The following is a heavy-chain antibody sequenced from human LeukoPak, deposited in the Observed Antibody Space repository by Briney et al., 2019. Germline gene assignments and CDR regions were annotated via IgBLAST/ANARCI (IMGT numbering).Heavy chain of an antibody. D-gene: IGHD3-22*01. J-gene: IGHJ5*02. CDR2: IYYSGST. CDR3: ARGDRNYYDSSGYYYVWFDP. V-gene: IGHV4-31*03. Sequence: PSQTLSLTCTVSGGSISSGGYYWSWIRQHPGKGLEWIGYIYYSGSTYYNPSLKSRVTISVDTSKNQFSLKLSSVTAADTAVYYCARGDRNYYDSSGYYYVWFDPWGQGTLVTVSS. CDR1: GGSISSGGYY.